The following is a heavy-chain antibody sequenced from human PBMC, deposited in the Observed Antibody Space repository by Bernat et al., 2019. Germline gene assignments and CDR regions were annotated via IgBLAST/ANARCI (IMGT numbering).Heavy chain of an antibody. CDR3: ARGLLGSISFYGRCGFDY. CDR1: GFTFSSYE. Sequence: EVQLVESGGGLVQPGGSLRLSCAASGFTFSSYEMNWVRQAPGKGLEWVSYISSSGNTIYYADSVKGRFSISRDNAKNSLFLQMNSLRAEDTAVYYCARGLLGSISFYGRCGFDYWGQGTLVTVSS. V-gene: IGHV3-48*03. D-gene: IGHD2-2*01. CDR2: ISSSGNTI. J-gene: IGHJ4*02.